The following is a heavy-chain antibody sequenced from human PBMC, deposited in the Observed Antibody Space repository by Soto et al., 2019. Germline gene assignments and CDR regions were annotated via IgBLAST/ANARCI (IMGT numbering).Heavy chain of an antibody. Sequence: ESRKISCKGSGYSFTFYWIGWVRQLPGKGLEWIGIIYAGDSDARYCPSFQGQATSLADKSISTAYLQRRRLKTAETAVCYCENYGPGACYDNSDYVYYVVDVWGQGTRVTVTS. V-gene: IGHV5-51*01. CDR3: ENYGPGACYDNSDYVYYVVDV. CDR2: IYAGDSDA. J-gene: IGHJ6*02. CDR1: GYSFTFYW. D-gene: IGHD3-22*01.